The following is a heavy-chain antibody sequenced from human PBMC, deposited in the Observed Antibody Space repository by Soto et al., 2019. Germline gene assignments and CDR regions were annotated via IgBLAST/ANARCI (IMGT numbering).Heavy chain of an antibody. D-gene: IGHD6-19*01. V-gene: IGHV1-58*01. CDR3: AAVTIAVAGRDDY. CDR2: IVVGSGNT. J-gene: IGHJ4*02. Sequence: ASVKVSCKASGFTFTSSAVQWVRQARGQRLEWIGWIVVGSGNTNYAQKFQERVTITRDMSTSTAYMELSSLRSEDTAVYYCAAVTIAVAGRDDYWGQGTLVTVSS. CDR1: GFTFTSSA.